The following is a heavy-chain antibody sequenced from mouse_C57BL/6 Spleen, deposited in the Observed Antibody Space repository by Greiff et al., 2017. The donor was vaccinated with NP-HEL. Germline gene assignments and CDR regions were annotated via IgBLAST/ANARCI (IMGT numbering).Heavy chain of an antibody. J-gene: IGHJ4*01. CDR3: ARGRIYDYDLTGTEAMDY. D-gene: IGHD2-4*01. V-gene: IGHV3-6*01. CDR1: GYSITSGYY. CDR2: ISYDGSN. Sequence: EVKLMELGPGLVKPSQSLSLTCSVTGYSITSGYYWNWIRQFPGNKLEWMGYISYDGSNNYNPSLKNRISITRDTSKNQFFLKLNSVTTEDTATYDCARGRIYDYDLTGTEAMDYWGQGTSVTVSS.